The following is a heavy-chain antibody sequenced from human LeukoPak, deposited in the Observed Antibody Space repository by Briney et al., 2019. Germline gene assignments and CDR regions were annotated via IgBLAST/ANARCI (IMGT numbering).Heavy chain of an antibody. CDR3: ARDRYSSGWYGDFDC. V-gene: IGHV1-69-2*01. J-gene: IGHJ4*02. CDR1: GYTFTDYY. CDR2: VDPEDGET. Sequence: GASVKVSCKASGYTFTDYYMHWVQQAPGKGLEWMGRVDPEDGETIYAEKFQGRVTITADTSTDTAYMELSSLRSEDTAVYYCARDRYSSGWYGDFDCWGQGTLVTVSS. D-gene: IGHD6-19*01.